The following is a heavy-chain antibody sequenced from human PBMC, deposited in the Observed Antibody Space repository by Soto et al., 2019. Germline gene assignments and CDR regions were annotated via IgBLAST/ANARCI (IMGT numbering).Heavy chain of an antibody. D-gene: IGHD3-10*01. J-gene: IGHJ3*02. V-gene: IGHV3-74*01. CDR3: ARDDTGLWFGAAHSEYAFDI. CDR2: INSDGSST. Sequence: GGSLRLSCAASGFTFSSYWMHWVRQAPGKGLVWVSRINSDGSSTSYADSVKGRFTISRDNAKNTLYLQMNSLRAEDTAVYYCARDDTGLWFGAAHSEYAFDIWGQGTMVTVSS. CDR1: GFTFSSYW.